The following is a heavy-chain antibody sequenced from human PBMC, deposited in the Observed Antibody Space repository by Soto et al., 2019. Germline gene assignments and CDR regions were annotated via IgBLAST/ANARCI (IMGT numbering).Heavy chain of an antibody. CDR1: GFTFSSYG. CDR3: ARDPDYGDYSLEGGWFDP. Sequence: GGSLRLSCAASGFTFSSYGMHWVRQAPGKGLEWVAVIWYDGSNKYYADSVKGRFTISRDNSKNTLYLQMNSLRAEDTAVYYCARDPDYGDYSLEGGWFDPWGQGTLVTVSS. CDR2: IWYDGSNK. V-gene: IGHV3-33*01. J-gene: IGHJ5*02. D-gene: IGHD4-17*01.